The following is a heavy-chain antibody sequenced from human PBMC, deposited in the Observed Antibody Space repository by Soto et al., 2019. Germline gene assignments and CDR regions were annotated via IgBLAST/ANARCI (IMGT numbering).Heavy chain of an antibody. CDR3: VMDTSLVVPAATRYDYYGRDV. D-gene: IGHD2-2*01. CDR1: GFTFSSYS. J-gene: IGHJ6*02. Sequence: GGSLRLSCAASGFTFSSYSMNWVRQAPGKGLEWVSSISSSSSYIYYADSVKGRFTISRDNAKNSLYLQMNSLRAEDTAVYYCVMDTSLVVPAATRYDYYGRDVWCQGTTVTVSS. CDR2: ISSSSSYI. V-gene: IGHV3-21*01.